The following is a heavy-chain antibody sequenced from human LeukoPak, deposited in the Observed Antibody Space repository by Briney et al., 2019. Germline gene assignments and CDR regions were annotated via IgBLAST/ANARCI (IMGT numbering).Heavy chain of an antibody. Sequence: GGSLRLSCAASGFSVSEYYVTWVRQAPGKGLEWISYITRENWIYYSDSVKGRFTISRDHAKNSVYLEMNSLRADDTAVYYCARGLHLDSSGSLYYWGRGTLVTVSS. V-gene: IGHV3-69-1*01. J-gene: IGHJ4*02. D-gene: IGHD3-22*01. CDR1: GFSVSEYY. CDR3: ARGLHLDSSGSLYY. CDR2: ITRENWI.